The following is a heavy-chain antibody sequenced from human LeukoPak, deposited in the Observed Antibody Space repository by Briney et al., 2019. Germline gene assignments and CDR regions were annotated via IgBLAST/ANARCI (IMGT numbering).Heavy chain of an antibody. Sequence: SETLSLTCTVSGGSISSYYWSWIRQPPGKGLEWIGSIYHSGSTYYNPSLKSRVTISVDTSKNQFSLKLSSVTAADTAVYYCAKPRYKYYDSSRPDAFDIWGQGTMVTVSS. CDR2: IYHSGST. D-gene: IGHD3-22*01. CDR3: AKPRYKYYDSSRPDAFDI. CDR1: GGSISSYY. V-gene: IGHV4-59*12. J-gene: IGHJ3*02.